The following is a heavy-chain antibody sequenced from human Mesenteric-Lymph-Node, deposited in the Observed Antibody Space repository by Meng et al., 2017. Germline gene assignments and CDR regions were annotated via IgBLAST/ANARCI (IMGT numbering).Heavy chain of an antibody. V-gene: IGHV1-2*02. D-gene: IGHD6-19*01. CDR2: MNPNSGGT. CDR1: GYTFTSYD. J-gene: IGHJ4*02. Sequence: ASVKVSCKASGYTFTSYDINWVRQATGQGLEWMGWMNPNSGGTNYAQKFQGRVTMTRDTSISTAYMELSRLRSDDTAVYYCVQWLGTRFDYWGQGTLVTVSS. CDR3: VQWLGTRFDY.